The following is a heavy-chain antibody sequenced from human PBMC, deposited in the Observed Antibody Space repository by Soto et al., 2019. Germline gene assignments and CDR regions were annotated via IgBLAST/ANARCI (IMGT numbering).Heavy chain of an antibody. D-gene: IGHD1-1*01. J-gene: IGHJ5*02. CDR1: RYIFTAYF. Sequence: QVQLVQSGAEVKTPGASVKVSCKAPRYIFTAYFMHWVRQAPGQGLEWMGWINPNNGATHYGLSFQGWVSMTREAAIGTAYMALSRLTSDDTAVYYCASHDPGAPFVPWGEGALVIVSS. CDR3: ASHDPGAPFVP. CDR2: INPNNGAT. V-gene: IGHV1-2*04.